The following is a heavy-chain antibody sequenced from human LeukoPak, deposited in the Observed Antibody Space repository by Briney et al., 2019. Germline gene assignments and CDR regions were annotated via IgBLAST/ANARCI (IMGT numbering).Heavy chain of an antibody. CDR2: INPCYDGT. CDR1: GYTFTSWH. CDR3: STGNVDTAIAPVDC. Sequence: GSVTVSCKASGYTFTSWHMHWVGQPPCPGGGGMGIINPCYDGTSYAQKFQDRVTTTRETSPSTVSLALSSVLSAAAPGYYFSTGNVDTAIAPVDCWGQGTLVTVSS. D-gene: IGHD5-18*01. V-gene: IGHV1-46*01. J-gene: IGHJ4*02.